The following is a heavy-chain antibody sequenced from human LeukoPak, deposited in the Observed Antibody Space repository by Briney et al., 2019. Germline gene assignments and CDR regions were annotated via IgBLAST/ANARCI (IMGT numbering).Heavy chain of an antibody. CDR1: GGSISSSSYY. D-gene: IGHD3-22*01. V-gene: IGHV4-39*07. Sequence: PSETLSLTCTVSGGSISSSSYYWGWIRQPPGKGLEWIGSIYYSGSTYYNPSLKSRVTISVDTSKNQFSLKLSSVTAADTAVYYCARGYHDSSVDYFDYWGQGTLVTVSS. J-gene: IGHJ4*02. CDR3: ARGYHDSSVDYFDY. CDR2: IYYSGST.